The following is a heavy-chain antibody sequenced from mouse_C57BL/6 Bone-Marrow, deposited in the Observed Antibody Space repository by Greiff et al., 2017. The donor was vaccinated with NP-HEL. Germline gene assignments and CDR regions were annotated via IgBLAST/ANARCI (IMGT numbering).Heavy chain of an antibody. CDR3: ALQGGYYFAWFAY. J-gene: IGHJ3*01. Sequence: VQLQQSGPGLVAPSQCLSISCTVSGFSLTSYGVSWVRQPPGKGLEWLGVIWGDGGTNYHSALISRLSISKDNSKSQVFLKLNSLQTDDTATYYCALQGGYYFAWFAYWGQGTLVTVSA. V-gene: IGHV2-3*01. CDR1: GFSLTSYG. CDR2: IWGDGGT. D-gene: IGHD2-3*01.